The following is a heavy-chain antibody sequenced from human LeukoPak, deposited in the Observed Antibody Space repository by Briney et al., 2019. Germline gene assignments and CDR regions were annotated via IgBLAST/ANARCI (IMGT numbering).Heavy chain of an antibody. CDR1: GYTFTGYY. J-gene: IGHJ4*02. D-gene: IGHD3-3*01. Sequence: ASVKVSCKASGYTFTGYYMHWVRQAPGQGLEWMGWINPNSGGTNYAQKFQGRVTMTRDTSISTAYMELSRLRSDDTAVYYCARDLVGFWSGLFDYWGQGTLVTVSS. V-gene: IGHV1-2*02. CDR3: ARDLVGFWSGLFDY. CDR2: INPNSGGT.